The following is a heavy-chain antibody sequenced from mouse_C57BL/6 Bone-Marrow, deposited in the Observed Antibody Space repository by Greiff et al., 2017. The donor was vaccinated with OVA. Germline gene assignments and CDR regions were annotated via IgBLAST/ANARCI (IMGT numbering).Heavy chain of an antibody. J-gene: IGHJ4*01. Sequence: QVTLKVSGPGILQSSQTLSLTCSSSGFSLNTSNMGVSWLRQPPGKGLEWLAHIYGDDDKRYNPSLKSRLTISKHTSRNQVFLKITRVDTADTATYDGDQRDSYGTRGCYAMDYWGQETSVTVSS. CDR1: GFSLNTSNMG. CDR2: IYGDDDK. CDR3: DQRDSYGTRGCYAMDY. D-gene: IGHD2-12*01. V-gene: IGHV8-12*01.